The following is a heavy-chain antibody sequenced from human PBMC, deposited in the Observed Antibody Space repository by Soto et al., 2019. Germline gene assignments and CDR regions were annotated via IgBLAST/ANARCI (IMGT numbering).Heavy chain of an antibody. V-gene: IGHV4-61*01. D-gene: IGHD1-7*01. CDR3: ARVPTGTKWVTSDY. J-gene: IGHJ4*02. CDR1: GGSVSSGSYF. Sequence: QVPLQESGPGLVKPSETLSLTCTVSGGSVSSGSYFWSWIRQPPGKGLEWIGYIYYSGSTNYNPYLRGRVIIAVDTSNNQFALRLSSVTAADTAVYYCARVPTGTKWVTSDYWGQGTLVTVSS. CDR2: IYYSGST.